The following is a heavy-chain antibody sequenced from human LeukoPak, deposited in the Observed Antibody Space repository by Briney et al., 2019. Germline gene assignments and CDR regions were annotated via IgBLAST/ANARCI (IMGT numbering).Heavy chain of an antibody. CDR3: AIRTYSSSRRGHDAFDI. CDR1: GGTFSSYA. CDR2: IIPILGIA. D-gene: IGHD6-13*01. J-gene: IGHJ3*02. Sequence: SVKVSCKASGGTFSSYAISWVRQAPGQGLEWMGRIIPILGIANYAQKFQGRVTITADESTSTAYMELSSLRSEDTAVYYCAIRTYSSSRRGHDAFDIWGQGTMVTVSS. V-gene: IGHV1-69*04.